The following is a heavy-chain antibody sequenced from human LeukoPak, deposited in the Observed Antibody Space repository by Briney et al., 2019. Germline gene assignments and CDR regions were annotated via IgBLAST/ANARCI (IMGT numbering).Heavy chain of an antibody. J-gene: IGHJ5*02. V-gene: IGHV4-61*02. D-gene: IGHD2-15*01. CDR2: IYMSGNT. Sequence: SQTLSLTCTVSGGSISSDIYYWRWIRQPAGKGLEWIGRIYMSGNTNYNLSLNSRLTISVDTSKNQFSLKLSSVTAADTAVYYCAGTRRYCSGGSCYNWFDPWGQGTLVTVSS. CDR1: GGSISSDIYY. CDR3: AGTRRYCSGGSCYNWFDP.